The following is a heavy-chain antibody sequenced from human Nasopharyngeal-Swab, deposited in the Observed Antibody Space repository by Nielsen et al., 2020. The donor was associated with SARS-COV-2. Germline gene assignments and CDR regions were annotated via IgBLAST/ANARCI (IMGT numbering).Heavy chain of an antibody. J-gene: IGHJ6*03. V-gene: IGHV1-69*04. CDR2: IIPILGIA. D-gene: IGHD3-3*01. Sequence: SVKVSCKASGGTFSSYAISWVRQAPGQGLEWMGRIIPILGIANYAQKFQGRVTITADKSTSTAYMELSSLRSEDTAVYYCARGCGITIFGVVTCYYMDAWGKGTTVTVSS. CDR3: ARGCGITIFGVVTCYYMDA. CDR1: GGTFSSYA.